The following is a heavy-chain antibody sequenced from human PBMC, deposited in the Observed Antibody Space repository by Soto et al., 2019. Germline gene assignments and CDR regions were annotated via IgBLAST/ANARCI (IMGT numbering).Heavy chain of an antibody. Sequence: ASVKVSCKASGYTFTSYYMHWVRQAPGQGLEWMGIINPSGGSTSYAQKFQGRVTMTRDTSTSTVYMELRSLRSDDTAVYYCARMQGYYDSSGYYPGWFDPWGQGTLVTVSS. CDR2: INPSGGST. D-gene: IGHD3-22*01. CDR1: GYTFTSYY. J-gene: IGHJ5*02. CDR3: ARMQGYYDSSGYYPGWFDP. V-gene: IGHV1-46*01.